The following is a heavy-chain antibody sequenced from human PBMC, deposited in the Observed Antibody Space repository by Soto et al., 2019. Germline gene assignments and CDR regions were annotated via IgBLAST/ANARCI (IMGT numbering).Heavy chain of an antibody. D-gene: IGHD3-22*01. Sequence: QVQLVESGGGVVQPARSQRLSCTASKFTFASYVMHWVRQAPGEGLEWVALISFDGTNKYYADFVKGRFTISRDNSKNTMYLQMNSLRPEDTAVYYCAREMIPMIMGGMSAMDVWGQGTTVTVS. CDR2: ISFDGTNK. CDR3: AREMIPMIMGGMSAMDV. J-gene: IGHJ6*02. CDR1: KFTFASYV. V-gene: IGHV3-30*04.